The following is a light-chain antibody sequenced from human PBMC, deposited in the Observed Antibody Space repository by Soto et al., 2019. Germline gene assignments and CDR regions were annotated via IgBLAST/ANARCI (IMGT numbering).Light chain of an antibody. V-gene: IGLV1-40*01. CDR2: GDI. CDR1: SSNIGAGYN. J-gene: IGLJ2*01. CDR3: QSYDSSLRGVL. Sequence: QSVLTQPPSVSGAPGQRVTISCTGSSSNIGAGYNVHWYQQLPGTAPKLLIYGDIDRPSGVPDRFSGYKSVTSASLAITGLQAEDEADYYCQSYDSSLRGVLFGGGTKLTVL.